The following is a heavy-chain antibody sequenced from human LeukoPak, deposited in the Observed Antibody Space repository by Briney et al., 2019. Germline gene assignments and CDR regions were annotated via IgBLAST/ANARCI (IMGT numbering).Heavy chain of an antibody. V-gene: IGHV1-24*01. J-gene: IGHJ3*02. CDR1: GYTLTELS. Sequence: GASVKVSCKVSGYTLTELSMHWVRQDPGKGLEWMGGFDPEDGEIIYAQKFQGRVTMTEDTSTDTAYMELSSLRSEDTAVYYCATGGADYGDYEDAFDIWGQGTMVTVSS. D-gene: IGHD4-17*01. CDR2: FDPEDGEI. CDR3: ATGGADYGDYEDAFDI.